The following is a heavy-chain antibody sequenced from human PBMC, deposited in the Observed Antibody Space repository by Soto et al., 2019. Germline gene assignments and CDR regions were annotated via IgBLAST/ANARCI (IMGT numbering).Heavy chain of an antibody. CDR3: ASRDDSSGYSSY. CDR2: IYYSGST. CDR1: GGSISSYY. D-gene: IGHD3-22*01. Sequence: SETLSLTCTVSGGSISSYYWSWIRQPPGKGLEWIGYIYYSGSTNYNPSLKSRVTISVDTSKNQFSLKLSSVTAADTAVYYCASRDDSSGYSSYWGQGTLVTVSS. V-gene: IGHV4-59*12. J-gene: IGHJ4*02.